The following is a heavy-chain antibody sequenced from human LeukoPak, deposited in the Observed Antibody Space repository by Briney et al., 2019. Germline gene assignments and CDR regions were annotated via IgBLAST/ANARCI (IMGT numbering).Heavy chain of an antibody. Sequence: SETPSLTCTVSGGSISSYYWSWIRQPPGKGLEWIGYICYSGSTNYNPSLKSRVTISVDTSKNQFSLKLSSVTAADTAVYYCARGPLGVRFLEWLVDWGQGTLVTVSS. CDR3: ARGPLGVRFLEWLVD. CDR2: ICYSGST. D-gene: IGHD3-3*01. CDR1: GGSISSYY. J-gene: IGHJ4*02. V-gene: IGHV4-59*01.